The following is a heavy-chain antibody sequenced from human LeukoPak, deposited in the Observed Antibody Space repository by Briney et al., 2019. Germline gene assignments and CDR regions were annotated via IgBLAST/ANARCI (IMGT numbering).Heavy chain of an antibody. CDR2: IGSGSSTI. CDR3: AKDAGIAAAPIDY. Sequence: GGSLRLSCAASGFTFNRYSMNWVRQAPGKGLEWVSYIGSGSSTIYYADSVKGRFTISRDNSKNTLYLQMNSLRAEDTAVYYCAKDAGIAAAPIDYWGQGTLVTVSS. J-gene: IGHJ4*02. D-gene: IGHD6-13*01. V-gene: IGHV3-48*01. CDR1: GFTFNRYS.